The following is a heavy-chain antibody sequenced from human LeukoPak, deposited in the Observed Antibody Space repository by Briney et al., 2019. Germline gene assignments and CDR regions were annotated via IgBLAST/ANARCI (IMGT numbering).Heavy chain of an antibody. CDR2: ISSSGSTI. V-gene: IGHV3-23*01. CDR3: SKDLHSTRIAAAGTDY. J-gene: IGHJ4*02. Sequence: GGSLRLSCAASGFTFSNYAVSWVRQAPGKGLEWVSYISSSGSTIYYADSVKGRFTISRDNSKNTLYLQMNSLRAEDTAVYYCSKDLHSTRIAAAGTDYWGQGTLVTVSS. D-gene: IGHD6-13*01. CDR1: GFTFSNYA.